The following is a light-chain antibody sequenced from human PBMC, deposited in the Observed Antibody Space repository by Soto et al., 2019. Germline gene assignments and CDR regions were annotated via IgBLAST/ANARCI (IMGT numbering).Light chain of an antibody. CDR1: SGSVSTSYY. CDR2: STK. J-gene: IGLJ3*02. CDR3: VLYMGSGIWV. V-gene: IGLV8-61*01. Sequence: QTVVTQEPSFSVSPGGTVTLTCGLSSGSVSTSYYPSWYQQTPGQAPRTLIYSTKTRSSGVPDRFSGSILGSKAALTITGAQADDESDYYCVLYMGSGIWVFGGGTKPPS.